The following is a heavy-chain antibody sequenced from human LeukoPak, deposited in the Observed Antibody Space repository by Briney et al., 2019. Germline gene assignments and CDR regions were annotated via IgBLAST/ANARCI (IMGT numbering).Heavy chain of an antibody. CDR2: ISGSGSST. Sequence: GGSLRLSCAASGFTVSNYCMSWVRQAPGKWLGWVSTISGSGSSTNSADSLQGLFTISRDNSKNTLSLKMNRLSAADTAIYYCAKLYTSAWYEEPIDLWGQGILVTVSS. V-gene: IGHV3-23*01. D-gene: IGHD6-19*01. CDR1: GFTVSNYC. J-gene: IGHJ5*02. CDR3: AKLYTSAWYEEPIDL.